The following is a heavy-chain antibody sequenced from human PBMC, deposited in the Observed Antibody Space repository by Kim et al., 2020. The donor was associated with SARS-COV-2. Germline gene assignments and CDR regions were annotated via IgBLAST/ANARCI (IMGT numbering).Heavy chain of an antibody. V-gene: IGHV4-59*01. CDR2: IYYSGST. J-gene: IGHJ4*02. D-gene: IGHD5-18*01. Sequence: SETLSLTCTVSGGSISSYYWSWIRQPPGKGLEWIGYIYYSGSTNYNPSLKSRVTISVDTSKNQFSLKLSSVTAADTAVYYCAIQLWSAGGGGFFDYWGQGTLVTVSS. CDR1: GGSISSYY. CDR3: AIQLWSAGGGGFFDY.